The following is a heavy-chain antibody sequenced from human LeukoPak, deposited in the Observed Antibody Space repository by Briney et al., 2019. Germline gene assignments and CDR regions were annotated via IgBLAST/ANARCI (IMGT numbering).Heavy chain of an antibody. CDR1: GFTFGKYW. Sequence: GGSLRLSCVASGFTFGKYWMSWVCQAPGKGLEWVANIKLDGSEKNYVDSVKGRFTISRDNTKNSLYLQMNSLRVEDTAVFYCARDQYDTWSRRGNFDSWGQGTLVIVSS. J-gene: IGHJ4*02. CDR3: ARDQYDTWSRRGNFDS. CDR2: IKLDGSEK. D-gene: IGHD3-3*01. V-gene: IGHV3-7*03.